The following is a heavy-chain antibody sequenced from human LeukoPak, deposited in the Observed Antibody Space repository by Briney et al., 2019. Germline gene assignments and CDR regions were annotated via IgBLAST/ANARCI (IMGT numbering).Heavy chain of an antibody. CDR3: AREAAY. J-gene: IGHJ4*02. CDR2: IKGDGSEK. V-gene: IGHV3-7*03. CDR1: GFTFSSHW. Sequence: GGSLRLSCAASGFTFSSHWMHWVRQAPGKGLEWLANIKGDGSEKNYVASMKGRFTISRDNVNNSLYLQLNNLRVEDTAMYYCAREAAYWGQGTRVTVSS. D-gene: IGHD6-25*01.